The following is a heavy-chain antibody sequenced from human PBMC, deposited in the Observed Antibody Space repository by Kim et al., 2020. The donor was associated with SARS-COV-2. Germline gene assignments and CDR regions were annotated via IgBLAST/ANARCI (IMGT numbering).Heavy chain of an antibody. CDR1: GGSISSSSYY. CDR3: ARHFCSSTSCYEGIYWYFDL. V-gene: IGHV4-39*01. Sequence: SETLSLTCTVSGGSISSSSYYWGWIRQPPGKGLEWIGSIYYSGSTYYNPSLKSRVTISVDTSKNQFSLKLSSVTAADTAVYYCARHFCSSTSCYEGIYWYFDLWGRGTLVTVSS. J-gene: IGHJ2*01. CDR2: IYYSGST. D-gene: IGHD2-2*01.